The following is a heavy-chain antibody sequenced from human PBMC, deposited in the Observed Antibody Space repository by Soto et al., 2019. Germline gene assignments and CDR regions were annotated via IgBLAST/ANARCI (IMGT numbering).Heavy chain of an antibody. J-gene: IGHJ5*02. V-gene: IGHV4-30-2*01. CDR2: IYHDGGT. CDR1: GVSISSGGYS. D-gene: IGHD6-6*01. Sequence: QLQLQASGSGLVKPSQTLSLTCAVSGVSISSGGYSWSWIRQPPGKGLEWIGYIYHDGGTYYNPSLKTRIAPPVARPEYQFPAKPTSLTPTYTAVYSCVRFTTAARPYICTDPWGQGNLVSLSP. CDR3: VRFTTAARPYICTDP.